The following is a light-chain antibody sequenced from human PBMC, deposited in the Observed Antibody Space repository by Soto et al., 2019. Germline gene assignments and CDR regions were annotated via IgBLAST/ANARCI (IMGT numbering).Light chain of an antibody. CDR1: SSDVGGYNY. CDR2: DVS. V-gene: IGLV2-11*01. CDR3: GAYASCYTYV. Sequence: QSVLTQPRSVSGSPGQSVTISCTGTSSDVGGYNYVSWYQQHPGKAPKLMIYDVSTRPSGVPDHFSGSKSGNTASLAISGLLAEDEADDYCGAYASCYTYVFGAGTKLTVL. J-gene: IGLJ1*01.